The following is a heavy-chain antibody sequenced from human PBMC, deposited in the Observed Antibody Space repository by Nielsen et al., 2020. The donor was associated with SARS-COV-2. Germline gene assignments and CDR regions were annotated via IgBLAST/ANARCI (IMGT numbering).Heavy chain of an antibody. Sequence: GGSLRLSCEASGFTFSSYSMNWVRQAPGKGLEWVSSISSSSMNIYYADSVKGRFTISRDNAKKSLYLQMNSLRVEDTGVYFCARGRWGPSRLLNYYFYSMDVWGQGTTVTVSS. CDR3: ARGRWGPSRLLNYYFYSMDV. J-gene: IGHJ6*02. V-gene: IGHV3-21*01. D-gene: IGHD7-27*01. CDR2: ISSSSMNI. CDR1: GFTFSSYS.